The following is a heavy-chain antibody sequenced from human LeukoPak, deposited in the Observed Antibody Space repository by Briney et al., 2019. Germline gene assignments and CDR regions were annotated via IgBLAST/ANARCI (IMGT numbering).Heavy chain of an antibody. J-gene: IGHJ4*02. CDR1: GFTFRNNW. V-gene: IGHV3-7*03. Sequence: GGSLRLSCAASGFTFRNNWMTWVRQAPGKGLEWVAHIKEDGSAQNYIDSVKGRFTISRDNAKNSLYLQMNSLRAEDTALYYCAKDMAAVAGTLDYWGQGTLVTASS. D-gene: IGHD6-19*01. CDR3: AKDMAAVAGTLDY. CDR2: IKEDGSAQ.